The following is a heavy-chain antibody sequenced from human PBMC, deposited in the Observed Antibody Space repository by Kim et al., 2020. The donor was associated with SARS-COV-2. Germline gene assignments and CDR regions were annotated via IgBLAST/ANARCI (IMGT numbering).Heavy chain of an antibody. CDR2: IYPGDSDT. D-gene: IGHD1-7*01. CDR3: ARQGNWKYLGYYGMDV. CDR1: GYSFTSYW. Sequence: GESLKISCKGSGYSFTSYWIGWVRQMPGKGLEWMGIIYPGDSDTRYSPSFQGQVTISADKSISTAYLQWSSLKASDTAMYYCARQGNWKYLGYYGMDVWGQGTTVTVSS. V-gene: IGHV5-51*01. J-gene: IGHJ6*02.